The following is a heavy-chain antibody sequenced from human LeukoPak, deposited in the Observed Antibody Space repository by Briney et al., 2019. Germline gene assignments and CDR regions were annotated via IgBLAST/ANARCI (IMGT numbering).Heavy chain of an antibody. J-gene: IGHJ3*02. CDR2: INPSGGST. CDR1: GYTFTSYY. V-gene: IGHV1-46*01. Sequence: ASVKVSCKASGYTFTSYYMHWVRQAPGQGLEWMGIINPSGGSTSYAQKFQGRVTMTRDMSTSTVYMELSSLRSEDTAVYYCARAADPKITVTTYKGAFDIWGQGTMVTVSS. CDR3: ARAADPKITVTTYKGAFDI. D-gene: IGHD4-17*01.